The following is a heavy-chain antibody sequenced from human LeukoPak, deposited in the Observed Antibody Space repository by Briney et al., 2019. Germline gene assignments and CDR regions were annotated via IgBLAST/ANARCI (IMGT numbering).Heavy chain of an antibody. D-gene: IGHD3-9*01. J-gene: IGHJ3*02. CDR3: AKDSTAYYDILTGSNFDI. V-gene: IGHV3-9*01. Sequence: GRSLRLSCAASGFTFDDYAMHWVRQAPGKGLEWVSGISSNGAGIGYADSVKGRFTISRDNARNSLYLQMNSLRTEDTALYYCAKDSTAYYDILTGSNFDIWGQGTMVTVSS. CDR1: GFTFDDYA. CDR2: ISSNGAGI.